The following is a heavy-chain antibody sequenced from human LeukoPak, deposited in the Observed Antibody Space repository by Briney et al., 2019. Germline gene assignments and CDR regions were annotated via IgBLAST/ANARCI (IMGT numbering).Heavy chain of an antibody. CDR3: ARVVFAGSYTLYYYYGMDV. CDR2: MNPNSGNT. Sequence: GASVKVSCKASGYTFTSYDINWVRQDTGQGLEWMGWMNPNSGNTGYAQKFQGRVTMTRNTSISTAYMELSSLRSEDTAVYYCARVVFAGSYTLYYYYGMDVWGQGITVTVSS. V-gene: IGHV1-8*01. J-gene: IGHJ6*02. D-gene: IGHD3-10*01. CDR1: GYTFTSYD.